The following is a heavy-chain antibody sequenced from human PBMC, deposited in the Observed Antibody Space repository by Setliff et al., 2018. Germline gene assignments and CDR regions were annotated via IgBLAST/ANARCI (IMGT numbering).Heavy chain of an antibody. J-gene: IGHJ4*02. Sequence: QLGGSLRLSCAASGFTFSSYSMNWVRQAPGKGLEWVSYISSYSSTIYYADSVKGRFTISRDNAKNSVYLQMNSLRAEDTAVYYCAKDKSRVIMLHAGWGCFDCWGQGTLVTVSS. CDR2: ISSYSSTI. CDR1: GFTFSSYS. D-gene: IGHD7-27*01. V-gene: IGHV3-48*01. CDR3: AKDKSRVIMLHAGWGCFDC.